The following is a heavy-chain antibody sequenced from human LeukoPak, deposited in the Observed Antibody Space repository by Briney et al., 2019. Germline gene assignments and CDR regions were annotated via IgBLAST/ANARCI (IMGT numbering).Heavy chain of an antibody. CDR3: ARELRLQLDP. V-gene: IGHV4-30-4*01. J-gene: IGHJ5*02. Sequence: SQTLSLTCTVSGGSISSGDYYWSWMRQPPGKGLEWIGYIYYSGSTYYNPSLKSRVTISVDTSKNQFSLKLSSVTAADTAVYYCARELRLQLDPWGQGTLATVSS. CDR2: IYYSGST. D-gene: IGHD2-2*01. CDR1: GGSISSGDYY.